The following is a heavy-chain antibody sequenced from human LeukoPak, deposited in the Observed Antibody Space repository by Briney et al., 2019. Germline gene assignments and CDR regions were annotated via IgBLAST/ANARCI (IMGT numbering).Heavy chain of an antibody. D-gene: IGHD3-22*01. CDR2: TYYRSKWYN. V-gene: IGHV6-1*01. CDR1: GDSVSGISAA. Sequence: SQTLSLTCAISGDSVSGISAAWNWIRQSPSRGLEWLGRTYYRSKWYNDYAVSVKSRIRINADTSNNQYSLQLNSVTPEDTAVYYCARDHYYGSSDYNSIDYWGQGTLVTVSS. J-gene: IGHJ4*02. CDR3: ARDHYYGSSDYNSIDY.